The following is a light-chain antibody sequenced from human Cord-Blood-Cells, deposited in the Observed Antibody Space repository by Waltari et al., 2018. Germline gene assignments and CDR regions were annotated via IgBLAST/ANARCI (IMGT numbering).Light chain of an antibody. CDR3: QQLT. CDR2: DAS. V-gene: IGKV1-33*01. J-gene: IGKJ4*01. Sequence: DIQMTQSPSSLSASVGDRVTITCQASQDISNYLNWDQQKPGKAPKLLIYDASNLETGVPSRCSGSGSGTDFTFTISSLQPEDSATYYCQQLTFGGGTKVEIK. CDR1: QDISNY.